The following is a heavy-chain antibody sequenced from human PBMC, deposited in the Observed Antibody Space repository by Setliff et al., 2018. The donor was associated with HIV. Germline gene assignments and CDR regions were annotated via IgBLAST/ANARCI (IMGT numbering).Heavy chain of an antibody. Sequence: GGSLRLSCTASGFTLGDYAVNWVRQAPGKGLEWISQISRYGNKFYADSVKGRFTISRDNSKNTLFLQLNSLRVDDTAVYYCAKSCDVPSKPGPYYYSMDVWGKGTTVTVSS. D-gene: IGHD2-2*01. CDR3: AKSCDVPSKPGPYYYSMDV. J-gene: IGHJ6*03. CDR1: GFTLGDYA. V-gene: IGHV3-30*18. CDR2: ISRYGNK.